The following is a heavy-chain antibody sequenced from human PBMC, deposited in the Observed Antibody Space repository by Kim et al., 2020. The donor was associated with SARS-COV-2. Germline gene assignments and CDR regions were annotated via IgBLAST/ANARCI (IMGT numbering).Heavy chain of an antibody. V-gene: IGHV4-34*01. Sequence: SETLSLTCAVYGGSFSGYYWSWIRQPPGKGLEWIGEINHSGSTNYNPSLKSRVTISVDTSKNQFSLKLSSVTAADTAVYYCARARRQQLVSYWFDPWGQGTLVTVSP. D-gene: IGHD6-13*01. J-gene: IGHJ5*02. CDR2: INHSGST. CDR1: GGSFSGYY. CDR3: ARARRQQLVSYWFDP.